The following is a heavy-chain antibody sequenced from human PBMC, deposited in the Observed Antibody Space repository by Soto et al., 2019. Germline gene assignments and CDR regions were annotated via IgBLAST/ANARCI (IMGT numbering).Heavy chain of an antibody. Sequence: SETLSLTCAVSGYSISSGYYWGWIRQPPGKGLEWIGSIYHSGSTYYNPSLKSRVTISVDTSKNQFSLKLSSVTAADTAVYYCARLETTVSNYDYWGQGTLVTVSS. CDR1: GYSISSGYY. V-gene: IGHV4-38-2*01. J-gene: IGHJ4*02. CDR3: ARLETTVSNYDY. D-gene: IGHD4-17*01. CDR2: IYHSGST.